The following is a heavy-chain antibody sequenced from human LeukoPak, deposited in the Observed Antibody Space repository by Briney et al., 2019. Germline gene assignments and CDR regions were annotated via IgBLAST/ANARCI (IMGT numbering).Heavy chain of an antibody. CDR1: GGSISSYY. J-gene: IGHJ4*02. D-gene: IGHD6-19*01. CDR3: ARIIAVAGATYLDD. V-gene: IGHV4-4*09. Sequence: SETLSLTCTVSGGSISSYYWSWIRQPPGKGLESIGYIHSSGSTNYNPSLRGRVIISVDTSKNQFSLKLSSVTVADTAVYYCARIIAVAGATYLDDWGQGNLVTVSS. CDR2: IHSSGST.